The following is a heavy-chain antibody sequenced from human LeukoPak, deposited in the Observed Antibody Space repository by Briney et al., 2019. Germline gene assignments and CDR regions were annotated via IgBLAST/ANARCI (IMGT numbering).Heavy chain of an antibody. V-gene: IGHV3-15*01. CDR1: GFTFSSYA. CDR2: IKSKTDGGTT. CDR3: TTDDYYDSSGYHTLGDY. Sequence: PGGSLRLSCAASGFTFSSYAMSWVRQAPGKGLEWVGRIKSKTDGGTTDYAAPVKGRFTISRDDSKNTLYLQMNSLKTEDTAVYYCTTDDYYDSSGYHTLGDYWGQGTLVTVSS. J-gene: IGHJ4*02. D-gene: IGHD3-22*01.